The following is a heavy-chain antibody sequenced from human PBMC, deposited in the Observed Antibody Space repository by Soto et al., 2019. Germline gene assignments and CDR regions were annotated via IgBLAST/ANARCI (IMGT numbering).Heavy chain of an antibody. Sequence: QVQLVQSGAEVKKPGASVKVSCKASGYTFTSYGISWVRQAPGQGLEWMGWISTYNGNTNYAQEFQGRTTMATDTSTGTAYMELRSLRSDDTAVYYCAREGSSSWYSQWFDPWGQGTLVTVSS. CDR1: GYTFTSYG. V-gene: IGHV1-18*01. CDR2: ISTYNGNT. D-gene: IGHD6-13*01. J-gene: IGHJ5*02. CDR3: AREGSSSWYSQWFDP.